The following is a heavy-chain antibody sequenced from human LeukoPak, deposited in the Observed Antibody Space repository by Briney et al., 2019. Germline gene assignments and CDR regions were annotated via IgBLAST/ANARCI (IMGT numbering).Heavy chain of an antibody. CDR2: ISWNSGSI. CDR1: GFTFDDYA. V-gene: IGHV3-9*03. D-gene: IGHD6-19*01. J-gene: IGHJ4*02. Sequence: RGGSLRLSCAASGFTFDDYAMHWVRQAPGKGLEWVSGISWNSGSIGYADSVKGRFTISRDNAKNSLYLQMNSLRAEDMALYYCAKGIRRFSTTDYSSGWYEGGFDYWGQGTLVTVSS. CDR3: AKGIRRFSTTDYSSGWYEGGFDY.